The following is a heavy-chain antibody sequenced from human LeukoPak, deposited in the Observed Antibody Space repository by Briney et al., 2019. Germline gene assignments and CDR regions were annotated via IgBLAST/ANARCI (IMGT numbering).Heavy chain of an antibody. J-gene: IGHJ3*02. Sequence: GGSLRLSCAASGFTFSRYAISWVRQVPGKGLEWVSGISGSSGTIHYADSVKGRFTISRGNSKNTLYLQMNSLRAEDTAVYYCAKGSVANNGIYDAFDIWGQGTMVTVSS. CDR2: ISGSSGTI. V-gene: IGHV3-23*01. CDR3: AKGSVANNGIYDAFDI. D-gene: IGHD5-12*01. CDR1: GFTFSRYA.